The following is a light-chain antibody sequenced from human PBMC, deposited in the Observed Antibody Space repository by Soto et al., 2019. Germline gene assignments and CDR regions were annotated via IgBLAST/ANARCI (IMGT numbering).Light chain of an antibody. Sequence: QSALTQPPSASGSPGQSVTISCTGSSSDVGEYKYVSWYQQHPGKAPKLIIYEVSKRPSGIPGRFSGSKSGNTASLTVAGLQAAVEADYYCSSYGGFNDVLFGGGTKVTVL. CDR2: EVS. CDR3: SSYGGFNDVL. CDR1: SSDVGEYKY. J-gene: IGLJ2*01. V-gene: IGLV2-8*01.